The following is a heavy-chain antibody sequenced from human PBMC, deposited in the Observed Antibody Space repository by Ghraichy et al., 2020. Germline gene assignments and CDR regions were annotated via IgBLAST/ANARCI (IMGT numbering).Heavy chain of an antibody. V-gene: IGHV3-23*01. J-gene: IGHJ4*02. Sequence: GGSLRLSCAASGFTFSSYAMSWVRQAPGKGLEWVSAFNGGTSYYADSVKGRFTISRDNSKNTLYLQMNSLRAEDTAVYYCAKLSTYSNTWVDYWGQGTLVTVSS. D-gene: IGHD6-13*01. CDR2: FNGGTS. CDR1: GFTFSSYA. CDR3: AKLSTYSNTWVDY.